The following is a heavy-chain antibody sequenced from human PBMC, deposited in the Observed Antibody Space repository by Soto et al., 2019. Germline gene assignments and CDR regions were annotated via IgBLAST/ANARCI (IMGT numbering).Heavy chain of an antibody. J-gene: IGHJ5*02. CDR2: IYYSGST. V-gene: IGHV4-31*03. CDR3: ARADILTGHHIRGFDP. Sequence: TLSLTCTVSGGSISSGGYYWSWIRQHPGKGLEWIGYIYYSGSTYYNPSLKSRVTISVDTSKNQFSLKLSSVTAADTAVYYCARADILTGHHIRGFDPWGQGTLVTVSS. CDR1: GGSISSGGYY. D-gene: IGHD3-9*01.